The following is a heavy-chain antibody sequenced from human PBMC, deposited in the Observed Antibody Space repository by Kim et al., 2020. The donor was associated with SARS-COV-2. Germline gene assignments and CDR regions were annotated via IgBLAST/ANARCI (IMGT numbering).Heavy chain of an antibody. CDR2: INTNTGNP. CDR3: ARESSQRVLVLVDTTLDY. J-gene: IGHJ4*02. Sequence: ASVKVSCKASGYTFTSYAMNWVRQAPGQGLEWMGWINTNTGNPTYAQGFTGRFVFSLDTSVSTAYLQISSLKAEDTAVYYCARESSQRVLVLVDTTLDYWGQGTLVTVSS. V-gene: IGHV7-4-1*02. D-gene: IGHD5-18*01. CDR1: GYTFTSYA.